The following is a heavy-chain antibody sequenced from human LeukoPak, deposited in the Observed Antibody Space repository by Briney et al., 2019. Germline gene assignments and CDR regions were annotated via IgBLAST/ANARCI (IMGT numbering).Heavy chain of an antibody. CDR2: IKQDGSEK. Sequence: PGGSLRLSCAASGFTFSSYWMSWVRQAPGKGLEWVANIKQDGSEKYYVDSVKGRFTISRDNAKNSLYLQMNSLRAEDTAVYYCARESSVRGGTTYYYYYMDVWGKGTTVTVSS. CDR1: GFTFSSYW. CDR3: ARESSVRGGTTYYYYYMDV. D-gene: IGHD3-10*01. V-gene: IGHV3-7*01. J-gene: IGHJ6*03.